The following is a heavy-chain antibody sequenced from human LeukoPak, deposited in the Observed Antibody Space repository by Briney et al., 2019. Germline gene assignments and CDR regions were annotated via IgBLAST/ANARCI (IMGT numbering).Heavy chain of an antibody. V-gene: IGHV1-2*02. CDR1: RYTFTDYY. CDR2: INPNSGGT. CDR3: ARGVITGTRDYFYSYMDV. J-gene: IGHJ6*03. Sequence: GASVTVCFKCSRYTFTDYYMHWVRQGPGQGMEWVGGINPNSGGTNYAQKFQGRVTMTRDTSITTAYMELSRLRSDDTAVYYCARGVITGTRDYFYSYMDVWGKGTTVTVSS. D-gene: IGHD1-7*01.